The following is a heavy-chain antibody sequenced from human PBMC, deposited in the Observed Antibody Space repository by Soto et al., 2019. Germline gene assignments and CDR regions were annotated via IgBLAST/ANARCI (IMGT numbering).Heavy chain of an antibody. CDR1: GYTFTSYA. J-gene: IGHJ2*01. V-gene: IGHV1-18*01. CDR2: ISGNTGDT. CDR3: GRVGWGNGYWYFDL. Sequence: QVQLVQSGAEVKKPGASVKGSCKASGYTFTSYAISWVRQAPGQGLEWMGWISGNTGDTRYAQKRQGRVTMTTDTSTSTVYMELRRLRSDDTAVYYCGRVGWGNGYWYFDLWGRGTLVTVSS. D-gene: IGHD6-19*01.